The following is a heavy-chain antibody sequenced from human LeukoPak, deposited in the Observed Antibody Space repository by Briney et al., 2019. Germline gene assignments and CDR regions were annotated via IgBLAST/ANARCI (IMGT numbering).Heavy chain of an antibody. Sequence: SGTLSPTCAVSGGSISSSNWWSWVRQPPGKGLEWIGEIYHSGSTNYNPSLKSRVTISVDKSKNQFSLKLSSVTAADTAVYYCARVYYDSSGYYYPFDYWGQGTLVTVSS. J-gene: IGHJ4*02. CDR1: GGSISSSNW. V-gene: IGHV4-4*02. CDR3: ARVYYDSSGYYYPFDY. D-gene: IGHD3-22*01. CDR2: IYHSGST.